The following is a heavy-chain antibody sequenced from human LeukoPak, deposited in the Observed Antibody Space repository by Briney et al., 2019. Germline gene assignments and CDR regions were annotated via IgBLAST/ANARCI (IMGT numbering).Heavy chain of an antibody. CDR1: GFSLSTSGLC. CDR3: ARIPDYYDSPGAFDI. Sequence: SGPALVKPTQTLTLTCTFSGFSLSTSGLCVSWIRQPPGKALEWLALIDWDDDKYYSTSLKTRLTISKDTSKNQVVLTITHMDPVDTATYYCARIPDYYDSPGAFDIWGQGTMVTVSS. D-gene: IGHD3-22*01. V-gene: IGHV2-70*01. J-gene: IGHJ3*02. CDR2: IDWDDDK.